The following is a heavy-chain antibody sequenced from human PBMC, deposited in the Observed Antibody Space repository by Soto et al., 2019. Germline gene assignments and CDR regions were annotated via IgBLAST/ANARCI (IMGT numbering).Heavy chain of an antibody. J-gene: IGHJ4*02. CDR2: IYSGGST. CDR1: EVTVSSNY. V-gene: IGHV3-66*04. CDR3: ARHGYNYGGGYFDY. D-gene: IGHD5-18*01. Sequence: EVQLVESGGGLVQPGGSLRLSCAASEVTVSSNYMSWIRQAPGKGLEWVSVIYSGGSTYYSDSVKGRFTISRDNYKNTLYLQRNSLRAEDTAVYYCARHGYNYGGGYFDYWGQGTLVTVSS.